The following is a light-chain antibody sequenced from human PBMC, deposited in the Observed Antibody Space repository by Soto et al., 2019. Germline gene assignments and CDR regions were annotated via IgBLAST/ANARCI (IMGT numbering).Light chain of an antibody. V-gene: IGKV3-20*01. CDR1: QSVTSSY. Sequence: EIMLTQSPGTLSLSTGERATLSCRASQSVTSSYLAWYQQKPGQAPRLIIYGASSRATVMPDRFSGSGSGTDFTLTISRMEPEDFAVYYCQQYGISPLTFAGGAKVDI. J-gene: IGKJ4*01. CDR2: GAS. CDR3: QQYGISPLT.